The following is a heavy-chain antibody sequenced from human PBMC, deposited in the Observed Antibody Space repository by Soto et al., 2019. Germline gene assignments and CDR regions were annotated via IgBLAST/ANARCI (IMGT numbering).Heavy chain of an antibody. V-gene: IGHV1-69*13. CDR3: ARDYPGYGCSGGSCYSFY. D-gene: IGHD2-15*01. CDR1: GGTFSSYA. Sequence: SVKVSCKASGGTFSSYAISWVRQAPGQGLEWMGGIIPIFGTANYAQKFQGRVTITADESTSTAYMELSSLRSEDTAVYYCARDYPGYGCSGGSCYSFYWGQGTLVTVSS. J-gene: IGHJ4*02. CDR2: IIPIFGTA.